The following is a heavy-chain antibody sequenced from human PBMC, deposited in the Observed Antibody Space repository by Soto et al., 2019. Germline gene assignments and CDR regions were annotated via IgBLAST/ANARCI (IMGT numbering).Heavy chain of an antibody. D-gene: IGHD3-22*01. CDR3: ARDLGYDYRTLDNPGMDV. Sequence: SETLSLTCTVSGGSISGYFWNWIRQPPGKGLEWIGDIYYNGGTKFNPSLKSRISTSVDASKNQFSLKLSSVTAADTAAYYCARDLGYDYRTLDNPGMDVWGQGTRVTVS. CDR2: IYYNGGT. CDR1: GGSISGYF. V-gene: IGHV4-59*01. J-gene: IGHJ6*02.